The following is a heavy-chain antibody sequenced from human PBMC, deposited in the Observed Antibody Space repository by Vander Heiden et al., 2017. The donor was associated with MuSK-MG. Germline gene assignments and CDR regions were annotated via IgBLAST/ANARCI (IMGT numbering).Heavy chain of an antibody. CDR2: SSGSGSST. CDR3: AKTSSQLLWCGEAAGAFDI. CDR1: GFTFSSSA. J-gene: IGHJ3*02. D-gene: IGHD3-10*01. Sequence: EVQLLESGGGLVQPGGSLRLSCAASGFTFSSSAMSWVRPAPGKGLEWVSASSGSGSSTYYADSVKGRFTISRDNSKNTLFLQMNSLRAEDTAVYYCAKTSSQLLWCGEAAGAFDIWGQGTMVPVSS. V-gene: IGHV3-23*01.